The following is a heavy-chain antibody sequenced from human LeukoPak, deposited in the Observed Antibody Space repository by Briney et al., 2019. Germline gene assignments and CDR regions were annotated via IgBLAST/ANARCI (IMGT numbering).Heavy chain of an antibody. CDR1: GGTFSSYA. D-gene: IGHD2-21*01. CDR2: IIPIFGAA. CDR3: ARVDAYCGGDCYYWFDP. J-gene: IGHJ5*02. V-gene: IGHV1-69*13. Sequence: SVKVSCKASGGTFSSYAISWVRQAPGQGLEWMGGIIPIFGAANYAQKFQGRVTITADESTSTAYMELSSLRSEDTAVYYCARVDAYCGGDCYYWFDPWGQGTLVTVSS.